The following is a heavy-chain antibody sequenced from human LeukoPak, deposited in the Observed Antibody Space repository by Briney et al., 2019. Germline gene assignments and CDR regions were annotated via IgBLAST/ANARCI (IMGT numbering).Heavy chain of an antibody. CDR1: GGSISSSSNY. D-gene: IGHD5-24*01. V-gene: IGHV4-39*01. CDR3: ARHQNRDGYNPRPFDY. J-gene: IGHJ4*02. Sequence: SETLSLTCTVSGGSISSSSNYWGWIRQPPGKGLEWIGSIYYSENTYYNPSLKSRVTISVDTSKNQFSLKLGSVIAADTAVYYCARHQNRDGYNPRPFDYWGQGILVTVSS. CDR2: IYYSENT.